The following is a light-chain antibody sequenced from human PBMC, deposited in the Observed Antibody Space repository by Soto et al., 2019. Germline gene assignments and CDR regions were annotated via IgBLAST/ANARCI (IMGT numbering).Light chain of an antibody. Sequence: EILMTQSPATLPVSPGESATLSCRASQSVGSNLAWFQQKPGQAPRLLMYGASTRATGVSARFSGSGSGTEFTLTISSLQSEDFALYYCQQCHNWPITSGQGTRLDI. CDR3: QQCHNWPIT. CDR2: GAS. V-gene: IGKV3-15*01. CDR1: QSVGSN. J-gene: IGKJ5*01.